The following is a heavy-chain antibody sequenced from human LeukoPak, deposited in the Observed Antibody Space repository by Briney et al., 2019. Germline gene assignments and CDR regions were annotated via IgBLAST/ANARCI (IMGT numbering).Heavy chain of an antibody. CDR2: IYSGGTT. CDR3: ATYDTSGYFFAY. D-gene: IGHD3-22*01. J-gene: IGHJ4*02. Sequence: GGSLRLSCAASGFIVSSNFMSWVRQAPGKGLEWVSLIYSGGTTYYADSVKGRFTISRDNSKNTLFLQMNNLGAEDTAEYYCATYDTSGYFFAYWGQGTLVTVSS. CDR1: GFIVSSNF. V-gene: IGHV3-53*01.